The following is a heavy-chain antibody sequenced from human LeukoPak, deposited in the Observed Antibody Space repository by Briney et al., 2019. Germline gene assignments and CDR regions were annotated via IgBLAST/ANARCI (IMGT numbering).Heavy chain of an antibody. D-gene: IGHD6-6*01. Sequence: PSGTLSLTCTVSGHSIFSNYYHWGWIRQPPGKGPEWIASVHHSGTAYYNPSLKSRVTISVDTSESQFSLKLSSVTAADTAVYYCASEHSSSPFFWSQGTLVTVSS. J-gene: IGHJ4*02. CDR3: ASEHSSSPFF. CDR1: GHSIFSNYY. V-gene: IGHV4-38-2*02. CDR2: VHHSGTA.